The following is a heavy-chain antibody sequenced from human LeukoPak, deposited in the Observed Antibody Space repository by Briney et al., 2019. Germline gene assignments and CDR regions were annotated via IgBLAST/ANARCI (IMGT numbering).Heavy chain of an antibody. D-gene: IGHD6-19*01. Sequence: PGGSLRLSCAASGFTFRSYGMNWVRQAPGKGLEWVSSISDHGDSTYYADSVKGRFTISRDNAKNSLYLQMNSLRAEDTTVYYCARGVRIAVAGYIDYWGQGTLVTVSS. CDR1: GFTFRSYG. V-gene: IGHV3-23*01. CDR2: ISDHGDST. J-gene: IGHJ4*02. CDR3: ARGVRIAVAGYIDY.